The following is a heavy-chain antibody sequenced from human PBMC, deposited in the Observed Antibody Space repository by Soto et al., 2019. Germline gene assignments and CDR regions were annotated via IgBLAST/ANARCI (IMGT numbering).Heavy chain of an antibody. J-gene: IGHJ5*02. V-gene: IGHV3-30*03. Sequence: QVQLVESGGGVVQPGRSLRLSCAASGFTFSSYGMHWVRQAPGKGLEWVAVISYDGSNKYYVDSVKGRFTVSRDNSKNTFYLQMNSLRAEDTAVYYCARDRGSVSALRWFDPWGQGTLVTVSS. CDR1: GFTFSSYG. CDR3: ARDRGSVSALRWFDP. D-gene: IGHD1-26*01. CDR2: ISYDGSNK.